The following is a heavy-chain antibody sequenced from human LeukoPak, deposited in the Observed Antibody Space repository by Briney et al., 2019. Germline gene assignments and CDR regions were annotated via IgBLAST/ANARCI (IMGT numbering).Heavy chain of an antibody. V-gene: IGHV4-59*01. CDR3: ARVVGEGDYFDY. D-gene: IGHD1-26*01. CDR1: SDSISNYY. Sequence: SETLSLTCTVSSDSISNYYWSWIRQPPGKGLEWIGYISYSGSTNYNPSLKSRVTISLDTSKNQFSLKLSSVTAADTAVYYCARVVGEGDYFDYWGQGTLVTVSS. J-gene: IGHJ4*02. CDR2: ISYSGST.